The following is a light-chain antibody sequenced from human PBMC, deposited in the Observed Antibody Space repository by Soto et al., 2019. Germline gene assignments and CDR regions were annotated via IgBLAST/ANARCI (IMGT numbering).Light chain of an antibody. CDR3: SSYVGDSAYA. J-gene: IGLJ1*01. CDR2: EGS. CDR1: SSDIGAYKY. V-gene: IGLV2-23*01. Sequence: QSALTQPASVSGSPGQSITISCTGTSSDIGAYKYVSWYQQYPGKAPKILIYEGSKRPSGVSNRFSGSKSGNTASLTISGLQAEDEADYFCSSYVGDSAYAFGTGTKVTVL.